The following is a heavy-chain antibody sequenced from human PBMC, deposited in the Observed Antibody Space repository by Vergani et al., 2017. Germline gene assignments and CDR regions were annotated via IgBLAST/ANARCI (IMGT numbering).Heavy chain of an antibody. Sequence: QVQLQQWGAGLLKPSETLSLTCAVYGGSFSGYYWSWIRQPPGKGLEWIGEINHSGSTNYNPSLKSRVTISVDTSKNQFSLKLSSVTAADTAVYCCARGGGVPAANPRPHPLDYWGQGTLVTVSS. CDR3: ARGGGVPAANPRPHPLDY. V-gene: IGHV4-34*01. CDR2: INHSGST. D-gene: IGHD2-2*01. CDR1: GGSFSGYY. J-gene: IGHJ4*02.